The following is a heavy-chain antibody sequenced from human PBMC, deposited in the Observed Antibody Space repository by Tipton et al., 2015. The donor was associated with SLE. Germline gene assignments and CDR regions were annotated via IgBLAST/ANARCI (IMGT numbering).Heavy chain of an antibody. CDR1: DGSISGYY. V-gene: IGHV4-59*08. Sequence: TLSLTCTVSDGSISGYYWSWIRQPPGKGLEWIGFIFFTGSTDYNPSLQSRVTISVDTSKNRVSLRVNSVTAADTAVYYCARVQEGGYYYYGMDVWGQGTAVTVSS. J-gene: IGHJ6*02. CDR2: IFFTGST. CDR3: ARVQEGGYYYYGMDV. D-gene: IGHD3-16*01.